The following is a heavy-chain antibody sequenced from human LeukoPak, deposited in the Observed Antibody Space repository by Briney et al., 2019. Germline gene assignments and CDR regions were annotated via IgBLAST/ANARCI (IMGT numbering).Heavy chain of an antibody. V-gene: IGHV3-23*01. CDR1: GFTFSSYA. J-gene: IGHJ4*02. CDR2: ISGSGGST. Sequence: GGSLRLSCAASGFTFSSYAMHWVRQAPGKGLEWVSAISGSGGSTYYADSVKGRFTISRDNSKNTLYLQMNSLRAEDTAVYYCAKDHYYDSSGYYSSYFDYWGQGTLVTVSS. D-gene: IGHD3-22*01. CDR3: AKDHYYDSSGYYSSYFDY.